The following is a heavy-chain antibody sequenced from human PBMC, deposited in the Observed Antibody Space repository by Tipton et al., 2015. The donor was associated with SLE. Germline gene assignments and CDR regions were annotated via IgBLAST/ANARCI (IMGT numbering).Heavy chain of an antibody. CDR3: ARLGTGDAFDI. Sequence: LRLSCTVSGGSISSHYWSWIRQPPGKGLEWIGYIYYSGSTNYNPSLKSRVTISVDTSKNQFSLKLSSVTAADTAVYYCARLGTGDAFDIWGQGTMVTVSS. CDR2: IYYSGST. V-gene: IGHV4-59*11. CDR1: GGSISSHY. J-gene: IGHJ3*02.